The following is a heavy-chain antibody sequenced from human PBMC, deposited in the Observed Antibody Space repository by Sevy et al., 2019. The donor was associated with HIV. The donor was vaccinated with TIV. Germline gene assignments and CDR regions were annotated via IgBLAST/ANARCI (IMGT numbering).Heavy chain of an antibody. V-gene: IGHV3-66*04. CDR2: IYSGGRS. Sequence: GGSLRLSCAASGFTVSSNYMSWVRRAAGKGLEWVSLIYSGGRSYYADSVKGRFTVSRDNSKNTLYLQMNSLRAEDTAVYYCATHPMPRGIPQYYFDYWGQGTLVTVSS. J-gene: IGHJ4*02. CDR3: ATHPMPRGIPQYYFDY. CDR1: GFTVSSNY. D-gene: IGHD3-10*01.